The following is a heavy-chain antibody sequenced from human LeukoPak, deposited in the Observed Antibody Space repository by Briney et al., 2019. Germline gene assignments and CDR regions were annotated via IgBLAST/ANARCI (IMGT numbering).Heavy chain of an antibody. CDR3: ARALEYADAFDI. J-gene: IGHJ3*02. D-gene: IGHD2-8*01. V-gene: IGHV1-2*02. CDR1: GYTFTSYG. CDR2: INPNSGGT. Sequence: GASVKVSCKASGYTFTSYGISWVRQAPGQGLEWMGWINPNSGGTNYAQKFQGRVTMTRDTSISTAYMELSRLRSDDTAVYYCARALEYADAFDIWGQGTMVTVSS.